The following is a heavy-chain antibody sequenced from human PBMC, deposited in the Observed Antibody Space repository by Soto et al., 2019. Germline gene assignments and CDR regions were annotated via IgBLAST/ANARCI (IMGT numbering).Heavy chain of an antibody. V-gene: IGHV1-69*08. D-gene: IGHD5-12*01. Sequence: SVKVSCKACGGTYSNDFSTSLRQAPGKGLEWMGRIIPLIDTTNYAQKFQGRVTITADKSTGTAYMELNSLRSEDTAVYYCVRDSPIGSTFSGYDGIDYWGQGTLVTVSS. CDR3: VRDSPIGSTFSGYDGIDY. J-gene: IGHJ4*02. CDR1: GGTYSNDF. CDR2: IIPLIDTT.